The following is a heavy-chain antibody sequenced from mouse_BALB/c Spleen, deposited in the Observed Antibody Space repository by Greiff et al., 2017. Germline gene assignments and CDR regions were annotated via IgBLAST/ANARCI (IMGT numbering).Heavy chain of an antibody. D-gene: IGHD2-3*01. CDR1: GYTFTSYW. J-gene: IGHJ3*01. V-gene: IGHV1-7*01. CDR2: FNPSTGYT. Sequence: QVQLKQSGAELAKPGASVKMSCKASGYTFTSYWMHWVKQRPGQGLEWIGYFNPSTGYTEYNQKFKDKATLTADKSSSTAYMQLSSLTSEDSAVYYCARSPYDPAWFAYWGQGTLVTVSA. CDR3: ARSPYDPAWFAY.